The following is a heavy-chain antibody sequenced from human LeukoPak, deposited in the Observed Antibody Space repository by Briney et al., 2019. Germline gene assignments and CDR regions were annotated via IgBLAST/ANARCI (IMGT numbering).Heavy chain of an antibody. CDR1: GGSISSGGYY. Sequence: PSQTLSLTCTVSGGSISSGGYYWSWIRQLPGKGLEWIGYIYYSGSTYYNPSLKSRVTISVDTSKNQFSLKLSSVTAADTAVYYCARVSLIVVAIDYWGQGTLVTVSS. J-gene: IGHJ4*02. V-gene: IGHV4-31*03. D-gene: IGHD2-15*01. CDR3: ARVSLIVVAIDY. CDR2: IYYSGST.